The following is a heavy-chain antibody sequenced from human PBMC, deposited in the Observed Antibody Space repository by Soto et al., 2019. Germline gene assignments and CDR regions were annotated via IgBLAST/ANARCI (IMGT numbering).Heavy chain of an antibody. Sequence: SETLSLTCTVSGGSINSHYWTWIRQPPGKGLEWIGYINYSGSTNYNPSLKSRVTISLDTSENQFSLKLNSVTAADTAVYYCARTYYDLWSGSYYYYMDVGGKGTTVTVSS. D-gene: IGHD3-3*01. J-gene: IGHJ6*03. CDR3: ARTYYDLWSGSYYYYMDV. CDR2: INYSGST. CDR1: GGSINSHY. V-gene: IGHV4-59*08.